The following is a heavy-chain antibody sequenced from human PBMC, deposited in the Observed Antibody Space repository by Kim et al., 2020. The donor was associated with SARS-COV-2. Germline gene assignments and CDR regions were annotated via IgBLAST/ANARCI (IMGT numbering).Heavy chain of an antibody. D-gene: IGHD2-2*01. Sequence: GGSLRLSCAASGFTFSSYSMNWVRQAPGKGLEWVSSISSSSSYIYYADSVKGRFTISRDNAKNSLYLQMNSLRAEDTAVYYCARLLGTSRRRVDYWGQGTLVTVSS. CDR3: ARLLGTSRRRVDY. CDR1: GFTFSSYS. J-gene: IGHJ4*02. V-gene: IGHV3-21*01. CDR2: ISSSSSYI.